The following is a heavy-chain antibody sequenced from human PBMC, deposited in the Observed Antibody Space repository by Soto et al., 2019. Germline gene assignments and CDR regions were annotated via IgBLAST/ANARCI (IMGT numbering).Heavy chain of an antibody. CDR2: MNPNSGNT. J-gene: IGHJ6*02. D-gene: IGHD6-13*01. CDR1: GYTFTSYD. Sequence: SVKVSCKASGYTFTSYDIKWVRQATGQGLEWMGWMNPNSGNTGYAQKFQGRVTMTRNTSISTAYMELSSLRSEDTAVYYCARGVVEAAAGTYYYYGMDVWGQGTTVTVS. V-gene: IGHV1-8*01. CDR3: ARGVVEAAAGTYYYYGMDV.